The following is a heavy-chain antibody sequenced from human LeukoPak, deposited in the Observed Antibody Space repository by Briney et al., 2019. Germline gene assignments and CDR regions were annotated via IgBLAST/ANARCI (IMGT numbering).Heavy chain of an antibody. V-gene: IGHV3-23*01. CDR3: AKLSYSSSSRDY. CDR2: ISGSGGST. D-gene: IGHD6-6*01. CDR1: GGPISSGGYS. Sequence: LSLTCAVSGGPISSGGYSWSWVRQAPGKGLEWVSAISGSGGSTYYADSVKGRFTISRDNSKNTLYLQMNSLRAEDTAVYYCAKLSYSSSSRDYWGQGTLVTVSS. J-gene: IGHJ4*02.